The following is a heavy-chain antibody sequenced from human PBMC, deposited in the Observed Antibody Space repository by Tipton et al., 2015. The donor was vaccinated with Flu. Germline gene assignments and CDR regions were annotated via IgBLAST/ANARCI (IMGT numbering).Heavy chain of an antibody. J-gene: IGHJ6*02. CDR1: GYTFTGYY. Sequence: QLVQSGAEVKKPGASVKVSCKASGYTFTGYYMHWVRQAPGQGLEWMGWINPNSGGTNYAQKSQGRVTMTRDTSISTAYMELSRLRSDDTAVYYCARGRVRPDPYYYGMDVWGQGTTITVSS. CDR3: ARGRVRPDPYYYGMDV. V-gene: IGHV1-2*02. D-gene: IGHD4/OR15-4a*01. CDR2: INPNSGGT.